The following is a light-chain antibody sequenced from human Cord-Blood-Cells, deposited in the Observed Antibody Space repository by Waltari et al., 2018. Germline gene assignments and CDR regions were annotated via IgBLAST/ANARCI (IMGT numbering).Light chain of an antibody. CDR1: SSDAGGYNY. J-gene: IGLJ3*02. Sequence: QSALTQPASVSGSPGQSITISCTGTSSDAGGYNYVSWYQQHPGKAPKLMISDVSKRPSLVSNRFSGSKSANTASLTISGLLAADESDYYCSSYTISSTLVFGGGTKLTFL. CDR3: SSYTISSTLV. CDR2: DVS. V-gene: IGLV2-14*01.